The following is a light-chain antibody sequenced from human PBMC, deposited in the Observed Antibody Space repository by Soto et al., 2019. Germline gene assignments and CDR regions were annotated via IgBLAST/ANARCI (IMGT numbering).Light chain of an antibody. Sequence: EIVMTQSPLSLPVTPGDPASISCRSSQSLLHSNGYNYLDWYLQKPGQSPQLLIYLGSNRASGVPDRFSGSGSGTDFTLKISRVEAEDVGVYYCMQALQTPITFGQGTRLEIK. CDR1: QSLLHSNGYNY. J-gene: IGKJ5*01. CDR3: MQALQTPIT. CDR2: LGS. V-gene: IGKV2-28*01.